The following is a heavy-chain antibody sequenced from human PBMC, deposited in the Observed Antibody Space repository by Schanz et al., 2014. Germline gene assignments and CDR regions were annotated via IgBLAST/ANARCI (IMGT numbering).Heavy chain of an antibody. CDR1: GFSVSTNY. J-gene: IGHJ3*01. D-gene: IGHD5-12*01. CDR2: IYIHSVST. CDR3: ARDEGREGYNLAFDV. V-gene: IGHV3-53*01. Sequence: EVQLVESGGCLMQPGGSLRLSCAVSGFSVSTNYMSWVRQAPGKGLEWVSTIYIHSVSTNYADSVKGRFIISRDSSKNTLFLQMNSLRAEDTAVYFCARDEGREGYNLAFDVWGQGTLVTVSS.